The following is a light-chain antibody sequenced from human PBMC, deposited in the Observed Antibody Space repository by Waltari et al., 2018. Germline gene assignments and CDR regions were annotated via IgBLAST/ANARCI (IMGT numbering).Light chain of an antibody. V-gene: IGLV1-51*01. CDR3: GTWDDSLRGGL. CDR1: SSNIDHND. Sequence: QSVLTQPPSVSAAPGQKVTISCSGSSSNIDHNDVSWYQQLPGTAPKLLIYDNNKRPSGIPDRISAAKSGTSAMLGIAGLQTGDEADYYCGTWDDSLRGGLFGGGTKLTVL. CDR2: DNN. J-gene: IGLJ3*02.